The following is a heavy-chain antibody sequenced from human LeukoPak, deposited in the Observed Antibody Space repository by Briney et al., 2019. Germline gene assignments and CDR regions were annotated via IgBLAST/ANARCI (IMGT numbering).Heavy chain of an antibody. V-gene: IGHV3-49*04. CDR2: IRSKAYGGTT. Sequence: GGSLRLSCTTSGFTFGDYSMSWVRQAPGKGLEWVGFIRSKAYGGTTEYAASVKGRFTISRDDSKSIAYLQMNSLKTEDTAVYYCTRVDDILTGYPNHFDYWGQGTLLTVSS. J-gene: IGHJ4*02. CDR1: GFTFGDYS. D-gene: IGHD3-9*01. CDR3: TRVDDILTGYPNHFDY.